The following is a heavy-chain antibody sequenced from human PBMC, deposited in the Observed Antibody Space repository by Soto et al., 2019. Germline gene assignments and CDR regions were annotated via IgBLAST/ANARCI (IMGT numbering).Heavy chain of an antibody. CDR1: GYTFTRNA. V-gene: IGHV1-3*01. J-gene: IGHJ4*02. D-gene: IGHD1-1*01. Sequence: ASVKVSCKASGYTFTRNAIHWVRQAPGQRLEWIGRINAGNGDTKYSQKFQGRVTITRDTSASAAYMELSTLGSEDTAVYYCAKDLTVLGNPPFDYWGQGTLVTVSS. CDR3: AKDLTVLGNPPFDY. CDR2: INAGNGDT.